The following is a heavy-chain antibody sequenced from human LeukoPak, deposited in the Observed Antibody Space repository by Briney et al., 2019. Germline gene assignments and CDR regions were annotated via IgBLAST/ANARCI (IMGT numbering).Heavy chain of an antibody. Sequence: ASVKVSCKASGYTFTGYYMHWVRQAPGQGLEWMGWINPNSGGTNYAQKFQGRVTMTRDTSISTAYMELSRLRSDDTAVYHCASHRPPYYYGSGSYSKYNFDYWGQGTLVTVSS. J-gene: IGHJ4*02. D-gene: IGHD3-10*01. CDR3: ASHRPPYYYGSGSYSKYNFDY. CDR2: INPNSGGT. V-gene: IGHV1-2*02. CDR1: GYTFTGYY.